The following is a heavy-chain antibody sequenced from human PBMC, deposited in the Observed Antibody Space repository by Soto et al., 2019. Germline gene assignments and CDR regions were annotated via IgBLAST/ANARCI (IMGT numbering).Heavy chain of an antibody. J-gene: IGHJ3*01. V-gene: IGHV1-18*01. Sequence: QVQLVQSGAVVKKPGASVKVSCKASGYTFTSYGIGWVRQAPGQGLGWMGWINTNNGNTNSAQGLQGRVTMTAETSSRTGSVELRILRSDGTAIYYCARDFLWAFEVWGQGTMVTISS. CDR2: INTNNGNT. CDR3: ARDFLWAFEV. CDR1: GYTFTSYG.